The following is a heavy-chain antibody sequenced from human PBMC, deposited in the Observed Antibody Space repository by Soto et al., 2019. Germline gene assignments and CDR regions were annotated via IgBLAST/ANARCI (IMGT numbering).Heavy chain of an antibody. J-gene: IGHJ4*02. V-gene: IGHV4-38-2*01. CDR3: ARGGSNWEGY. D-gene: IGHD3-16*01. Sequence: QVQLQESGPGLVKPSETLSLTCAVSGYSISSGYYWGWIRQPPGKGLEWIGSIYHSGSTYYNPSLKSRVTLSVDTSKNQFSLKRSSVTAADTAVYYCARGGSNWEGYWGQGTLVTVSS. CDR2: IYHSGST. CDR1: GYSISSGYY.